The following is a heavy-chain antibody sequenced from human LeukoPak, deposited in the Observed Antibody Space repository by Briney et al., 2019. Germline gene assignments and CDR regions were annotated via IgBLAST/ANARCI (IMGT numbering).Heavy chain of an antibody. CDR2: INHSGST. Sequence: PSETLSLTCTVSGGSISSYYWSWIRQPPGKGLEWIGEINHSGSTNYNPSLKSRVTISVDTSKNQFSLKLSSVTAADTAVYYCARLEDCTNGVCPLDGMDVWGQGTTVTVSS. CDR3: ARLEDCTNGVCPLDGMDV. CDR1: GGSISSYY. J-gene: IGHJ6*02. D-gene: IGHD2-8*01. V-gene: IGHV4-34*01.